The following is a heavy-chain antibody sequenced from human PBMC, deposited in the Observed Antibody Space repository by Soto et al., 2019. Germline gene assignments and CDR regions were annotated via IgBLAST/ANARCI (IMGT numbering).Heavy chain of an antibody. J-gene: IGHJ4*02. D-gene: IGHD2-15*01. CDR2: ISAYNGNT. CDR1: GYTFTSYG. Sequence: QVQLVQSGAEVKKPGASVKVSCKASGYTFTSYGISWVRQAPGQGLEWMGWISAYNGNTNYAQKLQGRVTMTTDTSTRSAYMELRSLRSDDTHVYYCARDLGRYCSGGSCYPYYFDYWGQGTLVTVSS. V-gene: IGHV1-18*01. CDR3: ARDLGRYCSGGSCYPYYFDY.